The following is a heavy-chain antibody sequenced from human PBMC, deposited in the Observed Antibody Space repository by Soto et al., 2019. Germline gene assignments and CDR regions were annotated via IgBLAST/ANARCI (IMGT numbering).Heavy chain of an antibody. V-gene: IGHV3-53*01. Sequence: EVQLVESGGGMIQSGGSLRLSCAASGFTVSSNYMSWVRQAPGKGLEWVSVIYRGGSTYYADSVKGRFTISRDNSKNTLYRQMNSLRAEDTSVYYCGVGRILYYWGQGTLVNVSS. CDR2: IYRGGST. J-gene: IGHJ4*02. CDR3: GVGRILYY. D-gene: IGHD2-15*01. CDR1: GFTVSSNY.